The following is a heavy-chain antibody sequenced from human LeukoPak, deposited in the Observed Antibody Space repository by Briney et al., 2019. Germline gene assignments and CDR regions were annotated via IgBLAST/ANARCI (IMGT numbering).Heavy chain of an antibody. CDR2: IYYSGST. V-gene: IGHV4-59*01. CDR1: GGSISSYY. D-gene: IGHD6-19*01. J-gene: IGHJ4*02. CDR3: AREGSSGWYFDY. Sequence: SETLSLTCTVSGGSISSYYWSWIRQPPGKGLEWIGYIYYSGSTNYNPSLKSRVTISGDTSKNQFSLRLSSVTAADTAVYYCAREGSSGWYFDYWGQGTLVTVSS.